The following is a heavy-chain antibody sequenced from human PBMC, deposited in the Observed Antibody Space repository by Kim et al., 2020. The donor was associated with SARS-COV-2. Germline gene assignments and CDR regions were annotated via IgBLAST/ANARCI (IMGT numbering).Heavy chain of an antibody. CDR2: INTNTGNP. D-gene: IGHD3-10*01. V-gene: IGHV7-4-1*02. Sequence: ASVKVSCKASGYNFTKYAMNWVRQAPGQGLEWMGWINTNTGNPMYAQGFTGRFVFSLDTSVSTAYLQISNLKAEDSAFYYCARLNAYGSGTYYYPDGLDIWGQGTMVTVSS. J-gene: IGHJ3*02. CDR3: ARLNAYGSGTYYYPDGLDI. CDR1: GYNFTKYA.